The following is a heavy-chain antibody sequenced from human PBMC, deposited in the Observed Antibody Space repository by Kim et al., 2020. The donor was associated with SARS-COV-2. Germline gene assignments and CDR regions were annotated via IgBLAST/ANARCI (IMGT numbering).Heavy chain of an antibody. CDR2: INHSGST. V-gene: IGHV4-34*01. CDR1: GGSFSGYY. D-gene: IGHD5-18*01. Sequence: SETLSLTCAVYGGSFSGYYWSWIRQPPGKGLEWIGEINHSGSTNYNPSLKSRVTISVDTSKNQFSLKLSSVTAADTAVYYCSRAELYSYGNFDYWGQGT. J-gene: IGHJ4*02. CDR3: SRAELYSYGNFDY.